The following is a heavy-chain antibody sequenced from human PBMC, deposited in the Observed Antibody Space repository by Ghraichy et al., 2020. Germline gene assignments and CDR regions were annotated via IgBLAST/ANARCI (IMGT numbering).Heavy chain of an antibody. CDR1: GFTFSSNA. Sequence: GGSLRLSCVASGFTFSSNAMSWVRQAPGKGLEWVSTTSGLGGTTYNADSVKGRFAISRDNSKNTLYLQMNSLRAEGTAVYYFAKAKGDTIFGGFIPYWYFDLWGRGTLVTVSS. CDR3: AKAKGDTIFGGFIPYWYFDL. CDR2: TSGLGGTT. V-gene: IGHV3-23*01. J-gene: IGHJ2*01. D-gene: IGHD3-3*01.